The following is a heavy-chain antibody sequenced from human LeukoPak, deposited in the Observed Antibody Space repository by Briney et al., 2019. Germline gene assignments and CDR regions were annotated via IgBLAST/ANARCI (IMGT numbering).Heavy chain of an antibody. V-gene: IGHV1-69*06. CDR3: AGHSSIAAGALEYYFDY. CDR2: IIPIFGTA. D-gene: IGHD6-13*01. CDR1: GGTFSSYA. Sequence: GASVKVSCKASGGTFSSYAISWVRQAPGQGLEWMGGIIPIFGTANYAQKFQGRVTITAEKSTSTAYMELSSLRSEDTAVYYCAGHSSIAAGALEYYFDYWGQGTLVTVSS. J-gene: IGHJ4*02.